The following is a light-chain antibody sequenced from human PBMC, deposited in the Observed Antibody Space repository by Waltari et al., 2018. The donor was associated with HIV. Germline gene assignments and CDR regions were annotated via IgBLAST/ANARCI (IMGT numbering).Light chain of an antibody. Sequence: DIRMTQSPSTLSAFIGDRVTIICRASQNIGNFLAWYQQKPGKAPKLLISLASSRERGVPIRVSGSGSGSDFSLTISGLQYEDFATYYCQQFETYYIFGQGTRLE. CDR1: QNIGNF. V-gene: IGKV1-5*03. CDR3: QQFETYYI. J-gene: IGKJ2*01. CDR2: LAS.